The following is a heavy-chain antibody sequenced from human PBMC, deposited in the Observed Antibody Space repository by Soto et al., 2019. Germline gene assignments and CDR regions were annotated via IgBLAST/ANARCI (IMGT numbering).Heavy chain of an antibody. V-gene: IGHV6-1*01. J-gene: IGHJ4*02. Sequence: SQTLSLTCAISGDSVSSNSAAWSWIRQSPSRGLEWLGRTYYRSKWYNDYALSVKSRITINADTSKNQFSLQLNFVTPEDTAVYYCARNFYGSGSYYSSFDSWGQGILVTVSS. D-gene: IGHD3-10*01. CDR3: ARNFYGSGSYYSSFDS. CDR1: GDSVSSNSAA. CDR2: TYYRSKWYN.